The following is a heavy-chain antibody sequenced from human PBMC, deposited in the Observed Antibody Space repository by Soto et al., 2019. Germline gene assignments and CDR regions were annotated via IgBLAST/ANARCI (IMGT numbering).Heavy chain of an antibody. CDR3: ARDQDSSSWRPGWEHGWFDP. V-gene: IGHV4-59*01. J-gene: IGHJ5*02. Sequence: SSETLSLTCTVSGGSIIRYYWSWIRQRPGKGLEWTGYIYYSGSTNYNPSLKSRVTISVDTSKNQFSLKLSSVTAADTAVYYCARDQDSSSWRPGWEHGWFDPWGQGTLVTAPQ. CDR1: GGSIIRYY. D-gene: IGHD6-13*01. CDR2: IYYSGST.